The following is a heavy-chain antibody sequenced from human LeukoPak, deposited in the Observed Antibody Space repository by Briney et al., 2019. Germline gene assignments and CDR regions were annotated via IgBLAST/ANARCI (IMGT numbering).Heavy chain of an antibody. CDR3: AKVAADSAWYIDL. V-gene: IGHV3-30*02. J-gene: IGHJ2*01. Sequence: GGSLRLSCAASGFTFSSYEMNWVRQAPGKGREWVAFIRYDGSNKYYAHSVKGRFTISRDNSKNTLYLQMNSLRAEDTAVYYCAKVAADSAWYIDLWGRGTLVSVSS. CDR1: GFTFSSYE. D-gene: IGHD6-13*01. CDR2: IRYDGSNK.